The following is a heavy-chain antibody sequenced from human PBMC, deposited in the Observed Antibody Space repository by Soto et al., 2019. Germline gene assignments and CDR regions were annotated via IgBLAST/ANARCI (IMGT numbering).Heavy chain of an antibody. J-gene: IGHJ4*02. D-gene: IGHD3-16*01. CDR2: IYYSGTT. CDR1: GDSVSNENYY. V-gene: IGHV4-61*01. Sequence: SETLSLTCAVSGDSVSNENYYWSWIRQSPGKGLEWIGYIYYSGTTNYNSYLKSRLTLSVDMSKNQFSLKLTSVTAAETAVYFCARSQRGRTAFTFDYWGQGALVTVSS. CDR3: ARSQRGRTAFTFDY.